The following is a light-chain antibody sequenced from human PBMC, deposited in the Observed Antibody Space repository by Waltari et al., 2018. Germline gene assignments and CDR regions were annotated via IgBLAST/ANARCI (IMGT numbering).Light chain of an antibody. CDR1: TGAATNGHY. Sequence: QAALTQEPPLTVSPGGTVPLTSGSSTGAATNGHYPSWFQHKPGQAPRTLIYDTNTKHSWTPARFSGSLLGGKAALTLSGAQPEDEAEYYCLLSYSDARVFGGGTKVTVL. CDR2: DTN. V-gene: IGLV7-46*01. CDR3: LLSYSDARV. J-gene: IGLJ3*02.